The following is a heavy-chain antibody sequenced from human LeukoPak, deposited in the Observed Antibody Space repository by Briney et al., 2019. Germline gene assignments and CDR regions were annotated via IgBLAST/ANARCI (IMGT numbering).Heavy chain of an antibody. Sequence: GASVKVSCTVSGSSLTELSLYWVRQAPGKGLEWMGGFDVIDGETFYAQKFQGRVTMTEDSSAGTAYMELRSLTSDDTALYYCAAGRPYSLLDYWGQGTLVTVSS. CDR1: GSSLTELS. V-gene: IGHV1-24*01. CDR3: AAGRPYSLLDY. D-gene: IGHD5-18*01. CDR2: FDVIDGET. J-gene: IGHJ4*02.